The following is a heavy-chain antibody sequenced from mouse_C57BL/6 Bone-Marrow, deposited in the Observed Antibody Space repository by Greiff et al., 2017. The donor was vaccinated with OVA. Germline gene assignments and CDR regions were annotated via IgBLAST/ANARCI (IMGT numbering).Heavy chain of an antibody. D-gene: IGHD2-10*01. CDR2: INPNNGGT. J-gene: IGHJ4*01. Sequence: EVQLQQSGPELVKPGASVKIPCKASGYTFTDYNMDWVKQSHGKSLEWIGDINPNNGGTIYNQKFKGKATLTVDKSSSTAYMELRSLTSEDTAVYYCARRGAYSRYAMDYWGSRNLSHRLL. CDR1: GYTFTDYN. V-gene: IGHV1-18*01. CDR3: ARRGAYSRYAMDY.